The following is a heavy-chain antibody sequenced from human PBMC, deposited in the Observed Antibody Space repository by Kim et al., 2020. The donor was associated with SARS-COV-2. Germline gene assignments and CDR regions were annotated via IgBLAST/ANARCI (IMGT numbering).Heavy chain of an antibody. D-gene: IGHD6-13*01. J-gene: IGHJ3*02. CDR3: ARALYSSSWYGGGDAFDI. Sequence: SETLSLTCTVSGGSISSYYWSWIRQPPGKGLEWIGYIYYRGSTNYNPSLKSRVTISVDTSKNQFSLKLSSVTAADTAVYYCARALYSSSWYGGGDAFDIWGQGTMVTVSS. CDR1: GGSISSYY. V-gene: IGHV4-59*13. CDR2: IYYRGST.